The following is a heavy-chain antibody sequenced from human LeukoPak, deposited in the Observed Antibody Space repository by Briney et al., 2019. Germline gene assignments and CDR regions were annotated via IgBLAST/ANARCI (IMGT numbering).Heavy chain of an antibody. J-gene: IGHJ4*02. V-gene: IGHV3-21*01. D-gene: IGHD6-13*01. Sequence: GGSLRLSCAASGFTFSTYNKNWVGQAPGKGLEWVSSISSSSSYIYYADSVKGRFTISRDNAKNSLYLQMNSLRAEDTAVYYCARPSSSSWGYWGQGSWSPSPQ. CDR2: ISSSSSYI. CDR3: ARPSSSSWGY. CDR1: GFTFSTYN.